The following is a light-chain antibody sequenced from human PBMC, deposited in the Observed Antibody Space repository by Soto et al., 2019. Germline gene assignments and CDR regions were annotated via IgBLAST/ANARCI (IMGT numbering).Light chain of an antibody. V-gene: IGLV1-44*01. CDR3: AAWENSLSEYV. J-gene: IGLJ1*01. Sequence: QSVLTQPPSASETPGQRVTISCAGSSSNIGRNTVNWYQQLPGTAPKLVIYSNNQRPSGVPDRFSGSKSGTSGSLAISGLQSEDEADYYCAAWENSLSEYVFGTGTKLTVL. CDR1: SSNIGRNT. CDR2: SNN.